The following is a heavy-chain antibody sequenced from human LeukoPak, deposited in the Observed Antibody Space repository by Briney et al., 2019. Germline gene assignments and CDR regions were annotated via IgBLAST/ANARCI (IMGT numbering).Heavy chain of an antibody. V-gene: IGHV4-4*07. J-gene: IGHJ4*02. CDR1: GGSISSYY. CDR3: ARDTYYYNSSGLTTIDY. CDR2: IQTSGIT. D-gene: IGHD3-22*01. Sequence: PSETLSLTCTVSGGSISSYYWSWIRQPAGKGLEWIGRIQTSGITNYNPSLKSRVTMSVDMSKNQFSLKLSSVTAADTAVYYCARDTYYYNSSGLTTIDYWGQGTLVTASS.